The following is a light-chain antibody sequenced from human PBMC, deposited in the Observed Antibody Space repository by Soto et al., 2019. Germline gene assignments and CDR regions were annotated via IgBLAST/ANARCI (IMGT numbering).Light chain of an antibody. V-gene: IGLV2-8*01. CDR3: SSYAGSNNFPYV. CDR1: SSDVGSYNC. CDR2: EVN. Sequence: QSALTQPLSASGSPVQAVTISGTGNSSDVGSYNCVSWYQQHPGKAPKLMIYEVNKRPSGVPDRFSGSKSGNTASLTVSGLQAEDEADYYCSSYAGSNNFPYVFGTGTKVTVL. J-gene: IGLJ1*01.